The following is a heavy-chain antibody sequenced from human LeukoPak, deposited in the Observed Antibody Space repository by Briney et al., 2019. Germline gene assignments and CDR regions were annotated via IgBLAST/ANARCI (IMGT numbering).Heavy chain of an antibody. CDR1: GGSFSSGSYY. D-gene: IGHD5-24*01. CDR3: AREMATIPSPFDY. J-gene: IGHJ4*02. CDR2: IYTSGST. Sequence: SQTLSLTCTVSGGSFSSGSYYWSWIRQPAGKGLEWIGRIYTSGSTNYNPSLKSRGTISVDTSKNQFSLKLSSVTAADTAVYYCAREMATIPSPFDYWGQGTLVTV. V-gene: IGHV4-61*02.